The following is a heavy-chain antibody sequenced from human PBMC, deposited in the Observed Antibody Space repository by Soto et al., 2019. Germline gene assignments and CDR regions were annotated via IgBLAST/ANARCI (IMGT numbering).Heavy chain of an antibody. V-gene: IGHV4-31*03. CDR3: ARDHPPRFLGLGYFDP. CDR2: ISYSGSS. J-gene: IGHJ5*02. Sequence: PSETLSLTCTVSGDSISSDDNYWSWIRQHPGKGLEWIGYISYSGSSYYNPSLKSRVSISVDTSKIQFSLKLSSVTAADTAVYYCARDHPPRFLGLGYFDPWGQGILVTVSS. D-gene: IGHD3-3*01. CDR1: GDSISSDDNY.